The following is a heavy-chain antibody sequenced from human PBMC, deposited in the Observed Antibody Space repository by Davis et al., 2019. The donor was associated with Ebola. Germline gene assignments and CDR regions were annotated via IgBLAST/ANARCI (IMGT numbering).Heavy chain of an antibody. V-gene: IGHV3-23*01. Sequence: GESLKISCTASGFTFSSYAMSWVRQAPGKGLEWVSGSSGSGGSTDYADSVKGRFTISRDNSKNTVYLQMNSLRAEDTAVYYCARSLRYSGTSMEFEYWGLGTLVTVSS. J-gene: IGHJ4*02. CDR3: ARSLRYSGTSMEFEY. CDR2: SSGSGGST. D-gene: IGHD1-26*01. CDR1: GFTFSSYA.